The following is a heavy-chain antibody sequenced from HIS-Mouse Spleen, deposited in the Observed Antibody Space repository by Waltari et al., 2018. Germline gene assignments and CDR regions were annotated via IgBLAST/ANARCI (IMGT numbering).Heavy chain of an antibody. V-gene: IGHV4-34*01. D-gene: IGHD6-6*01. J-gene: IGHJ4*02. CDR2: INHSGST. CDR1: GGSFSGYY. Sequence: QVQLQQWGAGLLKPSETLSLTCAVYGGSFSGYYWSWIRQPPGKGLEWIGEINHSGSTNYNPSLKSRVTIAVDTSKNQFSLKLSSVTAADTAVYYCARVLGAARPYYFDYWGQGTLVTVSS. CDR3: ARVLGAARPYYFDY.